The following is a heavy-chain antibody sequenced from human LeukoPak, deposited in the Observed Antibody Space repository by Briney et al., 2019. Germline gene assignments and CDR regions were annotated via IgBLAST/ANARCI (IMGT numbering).Heavy chain of an antibody. CDR2: RKQDGSEK. V-gene: IGHV3-7*01. D-gene: IGHD6-19*01. Sequence: GGPLRLSCAASGFTFSSYWMSWVRQAPGKGLEWVANRKQDGSEKYYVDSVKGRFTISRDNAKNSLYLQMNSLSAEDTAVYYCARYSSGWYDRGFDPWGQGTLVTVSS. CDR3: ARYSSGWYDRGFDP. J-gene: IGHJ5*02. CDR1: GFTFSSYW.